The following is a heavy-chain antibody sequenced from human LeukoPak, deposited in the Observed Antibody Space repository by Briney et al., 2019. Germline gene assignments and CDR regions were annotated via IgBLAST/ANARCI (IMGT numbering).Heavy chain of an antibody. CDR3: ARHRIATRPTPDY. D-gene: IGHD5-24*01. Sequence: PSETLSLTCTVSGGSISSYYWSWIRQPPGKGLEWIGYIYYSGSTNYNPSLKSRVTISVDTSKNQFSLKLSSVTAADTAVYYCARHRIATRPTPDYWGQGTLVTVSS. CDR1: GGSISSYY. CDR2: IYYSGST. V-gene: IGHV4-59*08. J-gene: IGHJ4*02.